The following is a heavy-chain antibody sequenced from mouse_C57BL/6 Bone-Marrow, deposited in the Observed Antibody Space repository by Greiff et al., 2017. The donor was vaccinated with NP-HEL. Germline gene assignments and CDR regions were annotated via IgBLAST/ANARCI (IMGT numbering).Heavy chain of an antibody. D-gene: IGHD2-4*01. V-gene: IGHV1-20*01. Sequence: VQLQQSGPELVKPGDSVKISCKASGYSFTGYFMNWVMQSHGKSLEWIGRINPYNGDTFYNQKFKGKATLTVDKSSSTAHMELRSLTSEDSAVYYCARGGIYYDYDRTWFAYWGQGTLVTVSA. CDR1: GYSFTGYF. CDR2: INPYNGDT. CDR3: ARGGIYYDYDRTWFAY. J-gene: IGHJ3*01.